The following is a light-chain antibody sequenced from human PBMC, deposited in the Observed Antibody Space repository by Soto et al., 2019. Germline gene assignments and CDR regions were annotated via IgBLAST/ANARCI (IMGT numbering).Light chain of an antibody. J-gene: IGKJ4*01. CDR2: GAS. Sequence: EIVLTQSPGTLSLSPGERATLSCRASQSVSSSYLAWYQQRPGQAPRLLIYGASNRATGIPDRFSGSGSGTDFTLTICRLEPEDFAVYFCQQYGNSPLTFGGGTKVDIK. CDR1: QSVSSSY. V-gene: IGKV3-20*01. CDR3: QQYGNSPLT.